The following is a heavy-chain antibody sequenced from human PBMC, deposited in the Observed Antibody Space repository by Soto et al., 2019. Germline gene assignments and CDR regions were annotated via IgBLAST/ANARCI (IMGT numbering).Heavy chain of an antibody. CDR3: TTTRPGTNVFDN. CDR2: IRSKTDGGTT. V-gene: IGHV3-15*01. J-gene: IGHJ3*02. D-gene: IGHD6-13*01. Sequence: EVLLVESGGDLVEPGGSLRLSCAASGITFSNAWMNWVRQAPGKGLEYIGHIRSKTDGGTTEYAAPVEGRFTISRDDSKNTLYLQMGGLKTEDTAVYYCTTTRPGTNVFDNWGQGTLVTVSS. CDR1: GITFSNAW.